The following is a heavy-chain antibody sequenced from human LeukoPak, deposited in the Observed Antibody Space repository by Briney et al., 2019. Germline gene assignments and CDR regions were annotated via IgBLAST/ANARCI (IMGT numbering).Heavy chain of an antibody. CDR1: GGSISSSINY. D-gene: IGHD5-18*01. CDR2: TKYGAST. J-gene: IGHJ5*02. V-gene: IGHV4-39*01. Sequence: SETLSLTCTVSGGSISSSINYWAWIRQPPGQGLEWIATTKYGASTFYNPSLRSRVTISVDTSKNQFSLKVNSVTAADTAVYYCARLGYGNGRVNWFDPWGQGNLVTVSS. CDR3: ARLGYGNGRVNWFDP.